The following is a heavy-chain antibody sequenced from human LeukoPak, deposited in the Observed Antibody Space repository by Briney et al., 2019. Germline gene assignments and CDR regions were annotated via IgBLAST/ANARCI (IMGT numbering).Heavy chain of an antibody. J-gene: IGHJ4*02. CDR1: GFTFSSYW. Sequence: PGGSLRLSCAASGFTFSSYWMSWVRQAPGKGLEWVANIKQDGSEKYYVDSVKGRFTISRDNAKNSLCLQMNSLRAEDTAVYYCARNPYSSGWYIDYWGQGTLVTVSS. CDR2: IKQDGSEK. V-gene: IGHV3-7*01. CDR3: ARNPYSSGWYIDY. D-gene: IGHD6-19*01.